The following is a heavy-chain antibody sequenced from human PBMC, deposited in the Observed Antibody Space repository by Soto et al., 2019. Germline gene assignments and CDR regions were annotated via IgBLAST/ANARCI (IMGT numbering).Heavy chain of an antibody. J-gene: IGHJ4*02. V-gene: IGHV4-59*01. CDR3: ARDSRDGYRALAY. Sequence: SETLSLTCTVSGGSISSYYWSWIRQPPGKGLEWIGYIYYSGSTNYNPSLKSRVTISVDTSKNQFSLKLSSVTAADTAVYYCARDSRDGYRALAYWGQGTLVTVSS. D-gene: IGHD5-12*01. CDR1: GGSISSYY. CDR2: IYYSGST.